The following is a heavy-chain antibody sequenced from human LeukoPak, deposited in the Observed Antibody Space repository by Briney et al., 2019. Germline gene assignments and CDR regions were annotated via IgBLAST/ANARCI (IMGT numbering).Heavy chain of an antibody. Sequence: GGSLRLSCAASGFTFSSYSMNWVRQAPGKGLEWVSYISSSTSAKYYADSVKGRFTISRDDAKNSLYLQMNSLRDEDTAVYYCARDLGYSDDYWGQGTLVTVSS. V-gene: IGHV3-48*02. CDR1: GFTFSSYS. CDR2: ISSSTSAK. CDR3: ARDLGYSDDY. J-gene: IGHJ4*02. D-gene: IGHD5-18*01.